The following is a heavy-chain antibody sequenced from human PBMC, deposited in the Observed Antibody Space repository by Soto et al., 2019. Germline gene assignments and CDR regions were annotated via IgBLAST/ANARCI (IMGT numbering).Heavy chain of an antibody. J-gene: IGHJ4*02. V-gene: IGHV4-39*01. CDR3: ARQRTTVVTKAYFDH. Sequence: SETLSLTCIVSGESISSSSYYWGWIRQPPGEGLEWIGSIYYSGRTYYNPSFKSRVTISIDTSKNQFSLKLSSVTATDTAVYYWARQRTTVVTKAYFDHWGEGALVAVFS. CDR1: GESISSSSYY. CDR2: IYYSGRT. D-gene: IGHD2-21*02.